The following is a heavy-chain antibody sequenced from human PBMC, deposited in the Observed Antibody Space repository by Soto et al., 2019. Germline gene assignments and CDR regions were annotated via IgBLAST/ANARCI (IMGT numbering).Heavy chain of an antibody. J-gene: IGHJ4*02. V-gene: IGHV4-59*01. CDR2: IYYSGST. CDR1: GGSISSYY. D-gene: IGHD2-21*02. Sequence: SETLSLTCTVSGGSISSYYWSWIRQPPGKGLEWIGYIYYSGSTNYNPSLKSRVIISVDTSKNQFSLKLSSVTAADPAVYYWERVTTEIDIFDYWGQGTLVTVSS. CDR3: ERVTTEIDIFDY.